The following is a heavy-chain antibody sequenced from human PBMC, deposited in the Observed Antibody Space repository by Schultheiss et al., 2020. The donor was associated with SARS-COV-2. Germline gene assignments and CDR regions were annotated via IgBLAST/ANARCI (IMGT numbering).Heavy chain of an antibody. CDR2: ISGSGGST. J-gene: IGHJ4*02. CDR1: GFTFSDYY. CDR3: AKADGTTVLNGDY. D-gene: IGHD4-23*01. Sequence: GSLKISCAASGFTFSDYYMSWIRQAPGKGLEWVSAISGSGGSTYYADSVKGRFTISRDNAKNSLYLQMNSLRAEDTAVYYCAKADGTTVLNGDYWGQGTLVTVSS. V-gene: IGHV3-11*04.